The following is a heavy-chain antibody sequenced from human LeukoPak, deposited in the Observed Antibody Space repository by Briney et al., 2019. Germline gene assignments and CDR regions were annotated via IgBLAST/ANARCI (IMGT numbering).Heavy chain of an antibody. V-gene: IGHV3-21*01. CDR2: ISSSSSYI. D-gene: IGHD6-13*01. CDR1: GFTFSSYS. Sequence: PGGSLRLSCAASGFTFSSYSVNWVRQAPGKGLEWVSSISSSSSYIYYADSVKGRFTIPRDNAKNSLYLQMNSLRAEDTAVYYCARDSIAAAGNFDYWGQGTLVTVSS. CDR3: ARDSIAAAGNFDY. J-gene: IGHJ4*02.